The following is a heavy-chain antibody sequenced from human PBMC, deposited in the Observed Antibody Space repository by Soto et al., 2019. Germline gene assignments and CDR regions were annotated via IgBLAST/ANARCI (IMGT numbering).Heavy chain of an antibody. CDR3: ARDAIRALAYHYYGMDV. Sequence: ASVKVSCKASGYTFTSYGIIWVRQAPGQGLEWMGFISPNSGVTRNAQNFQGRLTMTRDTSTSTVFMELSSLSSEDTAVYYCARDAIRALAYHYYGMDVRGQGTTVPVSS. V-gene: IGHV1-18*01. J-gene: IGHJ6*02. CDR1: GYTFTSYG. CDR2: ISPNSGVT.